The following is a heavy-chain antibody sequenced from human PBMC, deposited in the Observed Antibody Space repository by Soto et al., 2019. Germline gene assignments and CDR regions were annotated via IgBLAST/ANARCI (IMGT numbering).Heavy chain of an antibody. V-gene: IGHV3-30*18. CDR1: GFTFSSYG. CDR3: AKSGYYDSSGYYLAAEYFQH. J-gene: IGHJ1*01. CDR2: ISYDGSNK. Sequence: GGSLRLSCAASGFTFSSYGMHWVRQAPGKGLEWVAVISYDGSNKYYADSVKGRFTISRDNSKNTLYLQMNSLRAEDTAVYYCAKSGYYDSSGYYLAAEYFQHWGQGTLVTVSS. D-gene: IGHD3-22*01.